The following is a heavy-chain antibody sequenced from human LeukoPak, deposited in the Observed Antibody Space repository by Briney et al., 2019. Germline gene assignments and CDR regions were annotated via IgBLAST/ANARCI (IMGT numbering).Heavy chain of an antibody. CDR2: ISYDGSNK. CDR3: AKDIDY. J-gene: IGHJ4*02. Sequence: GGSLRPSCAASGFTFSSYGMHWVRQAPGKGLEWVAVISYDGSNKYYADSVKGRFTISRDNSKNTLYLQMNSLRAEDTAVYYCAKDIDYWGQGTLVTVSS. CDR1: GFTFSSYG. V-gene: IGHV3-30*18.